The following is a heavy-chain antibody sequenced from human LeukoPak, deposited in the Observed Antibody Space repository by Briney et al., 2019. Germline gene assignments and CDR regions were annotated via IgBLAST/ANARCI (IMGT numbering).Heavy chain of an antibody. J-gene: IGHJ4*02. CDR1: GYSFTSYW. V-gene: IGHV5-51*01. CDR3: ARLRRRDGYKIDY. D-gene: IGHD5-24*01. CDR2: IYPADSDT. Sequence: GESLKISCKGSGYSFTSYWIGWVRQMPGKGLEWMGIIYPADSDTRYSPSFQGQVTISADKSISTAYLQWSSLKASDAAMYYCARLRRRDGYKIDYWGQGTLVTVSS.